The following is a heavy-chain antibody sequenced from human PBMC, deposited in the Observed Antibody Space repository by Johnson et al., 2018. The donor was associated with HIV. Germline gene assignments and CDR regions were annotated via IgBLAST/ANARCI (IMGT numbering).Heavy chain of an antibody. Sequence: QVQLVESGGGVVQPGRSLRLSCAASGFTFSSYAMHWVRQAPGNGLEWVAVISYDGSNKYYADAVKGRFTIYSENAKNSLYLQMNSLRAGDTAMYYCARVGSGELLDGFDIWGQGTMVTVSS. J-gene: IGHJ3*02. D-gene: IGHD3-10*01. CDR2: ISYDGSNK. CDR1: GFTFSSYA. V-gene: IGHV3-30*14. CDR3: ARVGSGELLDGFDI.